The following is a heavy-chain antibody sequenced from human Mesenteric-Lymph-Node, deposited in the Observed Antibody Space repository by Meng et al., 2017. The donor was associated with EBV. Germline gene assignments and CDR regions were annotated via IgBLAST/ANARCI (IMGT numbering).Heavy chain of an antibody. J-gene: IGHJ4*02. CDR1: GYTLSNYY. Sequence: VQGVQSGAEVKKPVASVTVPCKPSGYTLSNYYMHWGRQAPGQGLEWVGVFSPTGGSANYAQRFEGRISMTRDTSTSTFNLELSSLTSEDTATYFCARSSGYYSPSFDYWGQGTLVTVSS. CDR2: FSPTGGSA. CDR3: ARSSGYYSPSFDY. D-gene: IGHD3-22*01. V-gene: IGHV1-46*01.